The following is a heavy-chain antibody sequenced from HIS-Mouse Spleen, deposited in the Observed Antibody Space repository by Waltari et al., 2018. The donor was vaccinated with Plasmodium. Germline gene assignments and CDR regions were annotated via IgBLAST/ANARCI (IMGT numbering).Heavy chain of an antibody. D-gene: IGHD6-13*01. Sequence: QVQLVQSGAEVKKPGASVKVSCKASGYTFPGYYMPWVRQAPVQGLEWMGWSNPNSGGTNDAKKFQGRVTMTRDTSISTAYMELSRLRSDDTAVYYCARVLGYKAAAGTFVEYFQHWGQGTLVTVSS. CDR3: ARVLGYKAAAGTFVEYFQH. V-gene: IGHV1-2*02. J-gene: IGHJ1*01. CDR2: SNPNSGGT. CDR1: GYTFPGYY.